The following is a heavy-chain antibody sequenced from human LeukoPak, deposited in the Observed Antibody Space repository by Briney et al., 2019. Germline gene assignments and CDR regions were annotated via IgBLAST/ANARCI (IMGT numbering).Heavy chain of an antibody. V-gene: IGHV3-74*01. CDR1: GFTFSSHW. Sequence: GGSLRLSCAASGFTFSSHWMHWVRQAPGKGLVWVSLIKSDGTSTNYADSVKGRFTISRDNAKNTLYLQMNSLRAEDTAVYYCARVGRYYDILGWGQGTLVTVSS. D-gene: IGHD3-9*01. CDR3: ARVGRYYDILG. CDR2: IKSDGTST. J-gene: IGHJ4*02.